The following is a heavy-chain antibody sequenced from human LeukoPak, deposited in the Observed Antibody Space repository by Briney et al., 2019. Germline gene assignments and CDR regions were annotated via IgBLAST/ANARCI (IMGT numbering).Heavy chain of an antibody. Sequence: SETLSLACTVSGGSISIYYWSWIRQPPGKGLEWIGYIYYSGSTNYNPSLKSRVTISVDTSKNQFSLKLSSVTAADTAVYYCARSHWDSFDYWGQGTLVTVSS. D-gene: IGHD3-22*01. J-gene: IGHJ4*02. CDR2: IYYSGST. V-gene: IGHV4-59*01. CDR1: GGSISIYY. CDR3: ARSHWDSFDY.